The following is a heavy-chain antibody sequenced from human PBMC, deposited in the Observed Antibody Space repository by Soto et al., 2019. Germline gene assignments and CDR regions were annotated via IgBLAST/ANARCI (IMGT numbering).Heavy chain of an antibody. Sequence: EVQLVESGGGLVKPGGSLRLSCAASGFTFSSYSMNWVRQAPGKGLEWVSSISSSSSYIYYADSVKGRFTISRDNAKNSLYLQMNSLRAEDTAVYYCAREVAGVEGIVVVPAASDYWGQGTLVTVSS. V-gene: IGHV3-21*01. CDR3: AREVAGVEGIVVVPAASDY. D-gene: IGHD2-2*01. CDR2: ISSSSSYI. CDR1: GFTFSSYS. J-gene: IGHJ4*02.